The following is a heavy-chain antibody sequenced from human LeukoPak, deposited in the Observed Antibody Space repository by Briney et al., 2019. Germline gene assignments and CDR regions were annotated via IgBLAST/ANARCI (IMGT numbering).Heavy chain of an antibody. CDR3: TTILVGATGTWFDP. CDR2: IKTKTDGGTT. Sequence: GGSLRLSCAASGFSFSDAWMSRVRQAPGKGLEWVGRIKTKTDGGTTDYAAPVKGRFTISRDDSTNTLYLQLNSLKTEDTAVYFCTTILVGATGTWFDPWGQGTLVAVSS. V-gene: IGHV3-15*01. D-gene: IGHD1-26*01. J-gene: IGHJ5*02. CDR1: GFSFSDAW.